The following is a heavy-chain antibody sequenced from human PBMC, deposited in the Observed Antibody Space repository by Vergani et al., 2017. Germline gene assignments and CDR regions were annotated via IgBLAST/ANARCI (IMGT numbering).Heavy chain of an antibody. J-gene: IGHJ6*03. Sequence: EVQLVESGGGLVKPGGSLRLSCAASGFTFSSYSMNWVRQAPGKGLEWVSSISSSSSYIYYADSVKGRFTISRDNAKNSLYLQMSSLRSEDTAVYYCARDLEPPDYYGSGSYYKGSYYYYYMDVWGKGTTVTVSS. D-gene: IGHD3-10*01. V-gene: IGHV3-21*04. CDR3: ARDLEPPDYYGSGSYYKGSYYYYYMDV. CDR1: GFTFSSYS. CDR2: ISSSSSYI.